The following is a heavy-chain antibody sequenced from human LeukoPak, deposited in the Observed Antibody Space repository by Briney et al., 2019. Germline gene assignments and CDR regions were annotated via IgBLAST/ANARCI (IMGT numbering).Heavy chain of an antibody. Sequence: ASVKVSCKASGYTFTGYYMHWVRQAPGQGLEWMGWINPNSGGTNYAQKFQGRVTMTRDTSISTAYMELSRLRSDDTAVYYCARARLGSSWFDHWGQGTLVTVSS. J-gene: IGHJ5*02. D-gene: IGHD6-13*01. CDR2: INPNSGGT. V-gene: IGHV1-2*02. CDR3: ARARLGSSWFDH. CDR1: GYTFTGYY.